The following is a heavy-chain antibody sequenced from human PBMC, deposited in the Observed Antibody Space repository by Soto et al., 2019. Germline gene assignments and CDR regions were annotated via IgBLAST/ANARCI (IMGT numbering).Heavy chain of an antibody. Sequence: GGSLRLSCAASGFTFSSYYMHWVRPVPGKGLVWVSHINPDGSSTDYADSVKGRFSISRDNAKNTLYLQMTSLRAEDTAVYYCTSDHTGPMPIDYWGQGTLVTVSS. CDR2: INPDGSST. CDR1: GFTFSSYY. V-gene: IGHV3-74*01. CDR3: TSDHTGPMPIDY. J-gene: IGHJ4*02. D-gene: IGHD1-1*01.